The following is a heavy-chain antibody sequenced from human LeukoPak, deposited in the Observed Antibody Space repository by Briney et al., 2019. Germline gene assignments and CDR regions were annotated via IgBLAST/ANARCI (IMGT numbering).Heavy chain of an antibody. Sequence: GGSLRLSCAASGFTLSSLAMHWVRQAPGKGLEWVSSSGTRSGTKYYADSVMGRFTISRDSAMNSVSLQINSLRAEDTAVYYCLRQMTYGELSDPDFRGQGTLVTVSS. V-gene: IGHV3-21*01. D-gene: IGHD3-16*02. CDR2: SGTRSGTK. CDR3: LRQMTYGELSDPDF. CDR1: GFTLSSLA. J-gene: IGHJ4*02.